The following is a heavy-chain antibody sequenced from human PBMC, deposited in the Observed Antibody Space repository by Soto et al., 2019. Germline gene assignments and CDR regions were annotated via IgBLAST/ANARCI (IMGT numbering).Heavy chain of an antibody. CDR3: ARVYYYGSGSYGMDV. Sequence: ASVKVSCKASGYTFTSYCISWVRQAPGQGLEWMGWISAYNGNTNYAQKLQGRVTMTTDTSTSTAYMELRSLRSDDTAVYYCARVYYYGSGSYGMDVWGQGTTVTVSS. CDR2: ISAYNGNT. V-gene: IGHV1-18*01. CDR1: GYTFTSYC. J-gene: IGHJ6*02. D-gene: IGHD3-10*01.